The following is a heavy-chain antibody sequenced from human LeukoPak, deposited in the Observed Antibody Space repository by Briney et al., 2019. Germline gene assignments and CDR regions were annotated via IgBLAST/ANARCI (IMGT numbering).Heavy chain of an antibody. CDR2: ISYSANS. CDR3: AGQCSSISCPIDY. J-gene: IGHJ4*02. V-gene: IGHV4-39*01. CDR1: GDSVSSGGHY. Sequence: SETLSLTCTVSGDSVSSGGHYWVWVRQPPGKGLEWLGAISYSANSYYSPSHKSRVTISIDMSKNQFSLRLSSVTAADTAFYYCAGQCSSISCPIDYWGQGNLVTVSS. D-gene: IGHD2-2*01.